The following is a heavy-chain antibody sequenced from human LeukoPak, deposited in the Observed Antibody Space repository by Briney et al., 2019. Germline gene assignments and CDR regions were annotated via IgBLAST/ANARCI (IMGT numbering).Heavy chain of an antibody. CDR2: ISAYNGNT. V-gene: IGHV1-18*01. J-gene: IGHJ5*02. Sequence: ASVKVSCKASGYTFTSYGISWVRQAPGQGLEWMGWISAYNGNTNYAQKLQGRVTLTTDTSTSTAYMELRSLRSDDTAVYYCARNNYDFWSGGNWFDPWGQGTLVTVSS. CDR3: ARNNYDFWSGGNWFDP. D-gene: IGHD3-3*01. CDR1: GYTFTSYG.